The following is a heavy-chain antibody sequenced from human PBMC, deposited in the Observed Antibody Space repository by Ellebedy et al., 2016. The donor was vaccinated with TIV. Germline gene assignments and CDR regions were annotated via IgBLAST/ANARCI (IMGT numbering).Heavy chain of an antibody. CDR2: ISSSSSYT. Sequence: GESLKISCAASGFTVSSNYMSWVRQAPGKGLEWVSYISSSSSYTNYADSVKGRFTISRDNSKNTLYLQMNNLRAEDTAVYYCARQGGLHYYYMDVWGKGTTVTVSS. CDR3: ARQGGLHYYYMDV. J-gene: IGHJ6*03. D-gene: IGHD3-16*01. V-gene: IGHV3-11*06. CDR1: GFTVSSNY.